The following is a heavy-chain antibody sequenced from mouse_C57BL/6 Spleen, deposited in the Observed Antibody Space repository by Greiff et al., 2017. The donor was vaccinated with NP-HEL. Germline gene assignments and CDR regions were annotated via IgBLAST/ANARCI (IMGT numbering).Heavy chain of an antibody. Sequence: VQLQQSGPELVKPGASVKISCKASGYSFTGYYMNWVKQSPEKSLEWIGEINPSTGGTTYNQKFKAKATLTVYKSSSTAYMQLKSLTSEDSAVYYCARWGDYDSFAYWGQGTLVTVSA. CDR1: GYSFTGYY. CDR3: ARWGDYDSFAY. D-gene: IGHD2-4*01. V-gene: IGHV1-42*01. J-gene: IGHJ3*01. CDR2: INPSTGGT.